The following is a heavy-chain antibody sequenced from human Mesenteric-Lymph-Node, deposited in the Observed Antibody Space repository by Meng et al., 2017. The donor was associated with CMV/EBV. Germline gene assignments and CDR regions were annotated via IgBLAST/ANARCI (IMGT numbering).Heavy chain of an antibody. CDR2: ISAYNGNT. V-gene: IGHV1-18*01. CDR1: GYTFISYG. CDR3: ARILEWLLSPDY. Sequence: ASVKVSCKASGYTFISYGISWERQAPGQGLEWMGWISAYNGNTNYAQKFQGRVTMTTDTSTSTAYMELRSLRSDDTAVYYCARILEWLLSPDYWGQGTLVTVSS. D-gene: IGHD3-3*01. J-gene: IGHJ4*02.